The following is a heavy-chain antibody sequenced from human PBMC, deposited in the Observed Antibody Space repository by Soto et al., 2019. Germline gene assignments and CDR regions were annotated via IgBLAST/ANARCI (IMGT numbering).Heavy chain of an antibody. J-gene: IGHJ6*02. CDR1: GGSISSGGYY. V-gene: IGHV4-31*03. CDR2: MRDRGST. D-gene: IGHD3-10*01. CDR3: DRVFGFGGMDV. Sequence: QVQLQESGPGLVKPSQTLSLTCTVSGGSISSGGYYWSCIRQHTGKGLEWVGYMRDRGSTNYNPCRKSRVTISVGTANNQFSMSLSYVTAAVTAVYDCDRVFGFGGMDVWGQGTTVTVSS.